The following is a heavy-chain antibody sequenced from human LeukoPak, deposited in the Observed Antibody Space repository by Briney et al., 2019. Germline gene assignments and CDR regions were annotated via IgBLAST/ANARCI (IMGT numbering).Heavy chain of an antibody. J-gene: IGHJ4*02. CDR3: ARAGFSSYLGY. Sequence: SETLSLTCTVSGYSISSGYYWGWIRQPPGKGLEWIGSIYHSGSTYYNPSLKSRVTISVDTSKNQFSLKLSSVTAADTAVYYCARAGFSSYLGYWGQGTLVTVSS. V-gene: IGHV4-38-2*02. CDR1: GYSISSGYY. D-gene: IGHD2-2*01. CDR2: IYHSGST.